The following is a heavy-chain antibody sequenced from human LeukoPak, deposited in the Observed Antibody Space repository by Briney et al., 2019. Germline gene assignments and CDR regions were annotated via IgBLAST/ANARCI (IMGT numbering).Heavy chain of an antibody. CDR1: GFTFSSYG. CDR3: AKNGMVSSNWFDP. Sequence: PGRSLRLSCAASGFTFSSYGMHWVRQAPGKGLEWVAVISYDGSNKYYADSVKGRFTISRDNSKNTLYLQMNSLRAEDTAVYYCAKNGMVSSNWFDPWGQGTLVTVSS. D-gene: IGHD3-10*01. J-gene: IGHJ5*02. V-gene: IGHV3-30*18. CDR2: ISYDGSNK.